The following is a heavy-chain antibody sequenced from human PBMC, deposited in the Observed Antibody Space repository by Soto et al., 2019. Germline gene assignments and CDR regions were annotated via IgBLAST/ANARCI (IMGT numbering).Heavy chain of an antibody. CDR3: ASDGVLRYFDWLSPSFDY. CDR1: GGTFSSYA. D-gene: IGHD3-9*01. J-gene: IGHJ4*02. CDR2: IIPIFGTA. V-gene: IGHV1-69*01. Sequence: QVQLVQSGAEVKKPGSSVKVSCKASGGTFSSYAISWARQAPGQGLEWMGGIIPIFGTANYAQKFQGRVTITADESTSTAYMELSSLRSEDTAVYYCASDGVLRYFDWLSPSFDYWGQGTLVTVSS.